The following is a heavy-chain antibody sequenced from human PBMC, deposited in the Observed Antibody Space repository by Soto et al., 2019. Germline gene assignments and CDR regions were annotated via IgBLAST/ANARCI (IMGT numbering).Heavy chain of an antibody. CDR2: INPNDGNT. CDR1: GFTFTSYY. Sequence: ASVKVSCKASGFTFTSYYMHWVRQAPGQGLEWMGLINPNDGNTTYAQKLQGRVTMTRDTSTSTAYMELRSLRSDDTAVYYCARDYDSSGYYYPHDAFDIWGQGTMVTVSS. CDR3: ARDYDSSGYYYPHDAFDI. V-gene: IGHV1-46*01. J-gene: IGHJ3*02. D-gene: IGHD3-22*01.